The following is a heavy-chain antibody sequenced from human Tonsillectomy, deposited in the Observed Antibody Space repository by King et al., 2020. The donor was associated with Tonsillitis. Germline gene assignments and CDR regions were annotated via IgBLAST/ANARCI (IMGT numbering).Heavy chain of an antibody. CDR1: GFTVSSNY. D-gene: IGHD4-17*01. J-gene: IGHJ3*02. Sequence: VQLVESGGGLIQPGGSLRLSCAASGFTVSSNYMTWVRQAPGKGLEWVSVIYSGGSTYYADSVKGRFTISRDNSKNTLYLQMNSLRVEDTAVYYCASPQSVKKEEDYGDYEGGWGAFDIWGQGTMVTVSS. V-gene: IGHV3-53*01. CDR3: ASPQSVKKEEDYGDYEGGWGAFDI. CDR2: IYSGGST.